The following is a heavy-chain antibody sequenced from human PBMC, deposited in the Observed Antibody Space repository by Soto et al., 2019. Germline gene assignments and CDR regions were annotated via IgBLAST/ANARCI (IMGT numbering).Heavy chain of an antibody. D-gene: IGHD2-8*01. CDR3: AKDTAPGFYDANGHLDY. Sequence: VQLVESGGGLVQPGGSRRLSCVVSGISFDEYAMHWVRQVPVKGLEWVSGINWDSGDIGYADSVKGRFTISRDNAKNSLYLQMNSLKTEDTALYYCAKDTAPGFYDANGHLDYWGQGTPVTVSS. V-gene: IGHV3-9*01. CDR1: GISFDEYA. CDR2: INWDSGDI. J-gene: IGHJ4*02.